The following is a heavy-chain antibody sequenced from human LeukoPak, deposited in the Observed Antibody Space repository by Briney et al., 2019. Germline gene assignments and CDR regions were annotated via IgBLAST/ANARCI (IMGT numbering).Heavy chain of an antibody. D-gene: IGHD2-15*01. J-gene: IGHJ3*02. CDR2: IKQDGSER. CDR1: GFTFSSYW. V-gene: IGHV3-7*04. Sequence: GGSLRLSCVASGFTFSSYWMSWVRQAPGKGLEWVANIKQDGSERYYVDSVKGRYTISRDNAKNSLYLQMNSLRAEDTAVYYCAREYCSGGSCYRADAFDIWGQGTMVTVSS. CDR3: AREYCSGGSCYRADAFDI.